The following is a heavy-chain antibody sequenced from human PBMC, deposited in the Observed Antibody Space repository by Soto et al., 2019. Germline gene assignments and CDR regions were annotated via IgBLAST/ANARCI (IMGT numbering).Heavy chain of an antibody. CDR1: GFTFSNYW. V-gene: IGHV3-74*01. D-gene: IGHD1-26*01. J-gene: IGHJ4*02. CDR2: MNSDGSNT. CDR3: AKRKGGVGTGPPTY. Sequence: EVQLVESGGALVQPGGSLRLSCAASGFTFSNYWMHWVRQAPGKGLVWISRMNSDGSNTVYADAVKGRFTISRDNAKNTCYLKMNSLRVEDTAVYYCAKRKGGVGTGPPTYWGQGTLVTVSS.